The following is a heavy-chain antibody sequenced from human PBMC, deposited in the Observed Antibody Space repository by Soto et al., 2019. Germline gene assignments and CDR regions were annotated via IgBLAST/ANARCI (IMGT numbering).Heavy chain of an antibody. V-gene: IGHV3-23*01. CDR1: GFTFSSYA. Sequence: EVQLLESGGGMVQPGGSLRLSCAASGFTFSSYAMSWVRQAPGKGLEWVSAISGSGGSTYYADSVKGRFTISRDNSKNTLYLQMNSLRAEDTAVYYCAKPDSSGWYYFDYWGQGTLVTVSS. CDR2: ISGSGGST. D-gene: IGHD6-19*01. J-gene: IGHJ4*02. CDR3: AKPDSSGWYYFDY.